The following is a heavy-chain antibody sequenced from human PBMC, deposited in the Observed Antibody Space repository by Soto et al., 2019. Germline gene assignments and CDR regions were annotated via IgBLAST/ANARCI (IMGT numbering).Heavy chain of an antibody. D-gene: IGHD3-3*01. CDR3: ARDINFSSITIFGVALDY. V-gene: IGHV3-33*01. CDR2: IWYDGSNK. Sequence: GGSLRLSCAASGFTFSSYGMHWVRQAPGKGLEWVAVIWYDGSNKYYADSVKGRFTISRDNSKNTLYLQMNSLRAEDTAVYYCARDINFSSITIFGVALDYWGQGTLVTVSS. J-gene: IGHJ4*02. CDR1: GFTFSSYG.